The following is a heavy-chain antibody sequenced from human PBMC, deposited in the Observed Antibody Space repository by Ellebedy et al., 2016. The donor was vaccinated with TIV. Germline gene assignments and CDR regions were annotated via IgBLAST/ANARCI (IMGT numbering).Heavy chain of an antibody. CDR2: IYYSGST. V-gene: IGHV4-31*03. CDR3: ARHVLLWFGEPHYGMDV. Sequence: SETLSLXCTVSGGSISSGGYYWSWIRQHPGKGLEWIGYIYYSGSTYYNPSLKSRVTISVDTSKNQFSLKLSSVTAADTAVYYCARHVLLWFGEPHYGMDVWGQGTTVTVSS. D-gene: IGHD3-10*01. J-gene: IGHJ6*02. CDR1: GGSISSGGYY.